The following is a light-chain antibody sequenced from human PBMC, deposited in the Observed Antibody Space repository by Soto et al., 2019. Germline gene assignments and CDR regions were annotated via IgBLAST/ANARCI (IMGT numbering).Light chain of an antibody. CDR2: DVS. Sequence: QPVLTQPRSVSGSPGQSVTISCTGTSSDVGAYNYVSWYQHLPGKAPKFIIYDVSKRPSGVPDRFSGSKSGNTASLTISGLQAEDEAEYYCCSYAGSDSYVIFGGGTKLTVL. CDR1: SSDVGAYNY. CDR3: CSYAGSDSYVI. J-gene: IGLJ2*01. V-gene: IGLV2-11*01.